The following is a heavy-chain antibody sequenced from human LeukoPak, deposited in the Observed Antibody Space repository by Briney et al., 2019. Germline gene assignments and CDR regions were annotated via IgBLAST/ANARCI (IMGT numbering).Heavy chain of an antibody. J-gene: IGHJ5*02. CDR2: IRYDGSNK. Sequence: RGGSLRLSCAASGFTFTNYGMQWVRQAPGKGLEWLAFIRYDGSNKYYADSVKGRFTISRDNFKNTLYLQMNSLRTEDTAVYYSTRGGYQLQDVGDYNWFDPWGQGILVTVSS. CDR3: TRGGYQLQDVGDYNWFDP. V-gene: IGHV3-30*02. CDR1: GFTFTNYG. D-gene: IGHD2-2*01.